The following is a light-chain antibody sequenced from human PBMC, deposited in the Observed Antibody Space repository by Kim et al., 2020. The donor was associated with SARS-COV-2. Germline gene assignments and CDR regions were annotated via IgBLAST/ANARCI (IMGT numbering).Light chain of an antibody. CDR3: QSRDSGGNVV. Sequence: SSELTQDSAVSVALGQTVRITCQGDSLRSYYATWYQQKPRQAPVLVIYGRNNRPSGIPDRFSGFVSGNTASLTIAGAPAEDEAEFYCQSRDSGGNVVFGGGTKLTVL. J-gene: IGLJ2*01. CDR2: GRN. CDR1: SLRSYY. V-gene: IGLV3-19*01.